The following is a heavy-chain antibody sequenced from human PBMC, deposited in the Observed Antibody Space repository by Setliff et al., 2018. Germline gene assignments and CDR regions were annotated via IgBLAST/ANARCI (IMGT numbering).Heavy chain of an antibody. CDR1: GFTFSGSA. J-gene: IGHJ4*03. V-gene: IGHV3-73*01. CDR2: IRSKADSYAT. Sequence: GGSLRLSCAASGFTFSGSAVYWVRQASGRGLEWVGRIRSKADSYATAYAASVKARFTISRDDSKNTAYLQVNSLKTEDTAVYYCAITMTTGVDFFDYWVPETLLVTVSS. D-gene: IGHD4-17*01. CDR3: AITMTTGVDFFDY.